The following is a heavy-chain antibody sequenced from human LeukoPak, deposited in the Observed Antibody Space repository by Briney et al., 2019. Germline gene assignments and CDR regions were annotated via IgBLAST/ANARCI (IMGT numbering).Heavy chain of an antibody. CDR1: GGSISSYY. V-gene: IGHV4-59*01. D-gene: IGHD6-6*01. CDR2: IYYSGST. CDR3: ARTKTLVPPDY. J-gene: IGHJ4*02. Sequence: SETLSLTCTVSGGSISSYYWSWIRHPPGKGLEWIGYIYYSGSTNYNPSLKSRVPISVDPSKHQFSLELSSVTAADTAVYYCARTKTLVPPDYWGQGTLVTVSS.